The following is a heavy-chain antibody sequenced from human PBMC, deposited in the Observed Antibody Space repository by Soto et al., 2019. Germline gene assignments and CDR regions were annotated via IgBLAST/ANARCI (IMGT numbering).Heavy chain of an antibody. CDR3: ADLKWSRSYLP. D-gene: IGHD3-3*01. CDR1: GFTFSSYA. V-gene: IGHV3-23*01. J-gene: IGHJ1*01. Sequence: RLSCAASGFTFSSYAMSWVRQAPGKGLEWVSAISGSGGSTYYADSVKGRFTISRDDSKNSLFLQMNSLTTEDTAIYYCADLKWSRSYLPWGQGTLVTVSS. CDR2: ISGSGGST.